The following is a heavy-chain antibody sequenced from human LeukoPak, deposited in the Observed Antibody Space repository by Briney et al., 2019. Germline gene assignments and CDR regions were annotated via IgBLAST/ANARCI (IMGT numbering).Heavy chain of an antibody. CDR2: INGDGSST. CDR3: ARSLTEWLPSDY. V-gene: IGHV3-74*01. D-gene: IGHD3-3*01. CDR1: GFTFSNYW. J-gene: IGHJ4*02. Sequence: GSLRLSCAASGFTFSNYWMHWVRQAPGKGLVWVSRINGDGSSTTYADFVKGRFTISRDNAKNALSLQMNSLTAEDTAVYYCARSLTEWLPSDYWGQGTLVTVSS.